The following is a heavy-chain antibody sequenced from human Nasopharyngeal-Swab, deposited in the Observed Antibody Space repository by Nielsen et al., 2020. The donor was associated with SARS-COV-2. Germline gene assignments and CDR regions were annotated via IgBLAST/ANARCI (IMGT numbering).Heavy chain of an antibody. J-gene: IGHJ4*02. CDR2: ISYDGSNK. V-gene: IGHV3-30*03. Sequence: WIRQPPGKGLEWVAVISYDGSNKYYADSVKGRFTISRDNSKNTLYLQMNSLRADDTAVYYCARDVGGRDNYWGQGALVTVSS. D-gene: IGHD2-15*01. CDR3: ARDVGGRDNY.